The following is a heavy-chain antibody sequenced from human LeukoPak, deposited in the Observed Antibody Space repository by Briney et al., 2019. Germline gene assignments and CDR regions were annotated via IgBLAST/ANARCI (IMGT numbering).Heavy chain of an antibody. CDR2: ISSSSSTI. D-gene: IGHD1-26*01. V-gene: IGHV3-48*01. Sequence: GGSLRLSCAASGFTFSSYSMNWVRQAPGKGLEWVSYISSSSSTIYYADSVKGRFTISRDNAKNSLYLQMNSLRAEDTAVYYCAKDPAEGSYYGFDYWGQGILVTVSS. CDR3: AKDPAEGSYYGFDY. CDR1: GFTFSSYS. J-gene: IGHJ4*02.